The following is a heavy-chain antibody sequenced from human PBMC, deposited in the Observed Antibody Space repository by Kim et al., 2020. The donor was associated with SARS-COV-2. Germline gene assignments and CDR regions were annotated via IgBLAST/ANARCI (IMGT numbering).Heavy chain of an antibody. V-gene: IGHV1-18*01. Sequence: NTKYEQKLQGRVTMTTDTSKSTAYRELRSMRADETAVEYCARELVLVFDYWGQGTLVTVSS. CDR3: ARELVLVFDY. J-gene: IGHJ4*02. CDR2: NT. D-gene: IGHD2-8*01.